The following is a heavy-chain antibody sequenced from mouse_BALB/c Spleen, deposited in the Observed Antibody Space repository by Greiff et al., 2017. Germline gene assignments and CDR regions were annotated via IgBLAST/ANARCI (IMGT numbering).Heavy chain of an antibody. CDR2: INPSTGYT. CDR3: AKTSVYGYDVWFAY. V-gene: IGHV1-7*01. Sequence: QVQLKQSGAELAKPGASVKMSCKASGYTFTSYWMHWVKQRPGQGLEWIGYINPSTGYTEYNQKFKDKATLTADKSSSTAYMQLSSLTSEDSAVYSLAKTSVYGYDVWFAYWGQGTLVTVSA. D-gene: IGHD2-2*01. CDR1: GYTFTSYW. J-gene: IGHJ3*01.